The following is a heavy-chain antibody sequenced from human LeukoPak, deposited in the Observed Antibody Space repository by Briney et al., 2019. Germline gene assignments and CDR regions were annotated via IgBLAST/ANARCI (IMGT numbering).Heavy chain of an antibody. CDR1: GFTFSSYA. CDR3: AANSGSYVY. J-gene: IGHJ4*02. V-gene: IGHV3-30-3*01. Sequence: GGSLRLSCAASGFTFSSYAMNWVRQAPGKVLEWVALISYDGSNKYYADSVKGRFTISRDNSKNTLYLQMNSLRAEDTAVYYCAANSGSYVYWGQGTLVTVSS. D-gene: IGHD1-26*01. CDR2: ISYDGSNK.